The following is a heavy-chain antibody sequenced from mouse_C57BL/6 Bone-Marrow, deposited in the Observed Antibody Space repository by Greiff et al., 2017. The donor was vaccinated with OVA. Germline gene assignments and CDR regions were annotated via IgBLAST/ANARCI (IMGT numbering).Heavy chain of an antibody. CDR3: ARKWSYDDSPYYAMAY. V-gene: IGHV1-53*01. CDR2: INPSNGGT. Sequence: QVQLQQSGTDLVKPGASVKLSCKASGYTFTSYWMHWVRQRPGQGLEWIGNINPSNGGTYYNEKFKSKATLTVDKSSSTVYMQLSRLTSEDSAVYYCARKWSYDDSPYYAMAYWGQGTSVTVSS. CDR1: GYTFTSYW. D-gene: IGHD2-12*01. J-gene: IGHJ4*01.